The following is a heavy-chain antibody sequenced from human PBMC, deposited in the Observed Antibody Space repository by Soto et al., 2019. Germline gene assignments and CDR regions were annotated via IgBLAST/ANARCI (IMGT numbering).Heavy chain of an antibody. V-gene: IGHV4-39*01. CDR3: ARQSGLERFYYYYGMDV. J-gene: IGHJ6*02. D-gene: IGHD1-1*01. Sequence: SETLSLTCTVSGGSISSGDYYWGWIRQPPGKGLEWIGSIYYSGSTYYNPSLKSRVTISVDTSKNQFSLKLSSVTAADTAVYYCARQSGLERFYYYYGMDVWGQGTTVTVSS. CDR2: IYYSGST. CDR1: GGSISSGDYY.